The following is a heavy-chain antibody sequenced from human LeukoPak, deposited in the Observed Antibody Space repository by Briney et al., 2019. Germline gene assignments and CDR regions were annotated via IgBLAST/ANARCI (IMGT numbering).Heavy chain of an antibody. CDR2: ISYDGRNK. J-gene: IGHJ5*02. Sequence: PGGSLRLSCAASGFTFSNYAMHWVLQAPGKGLEWVAVISYDGRNKYYADSVKGRFTISRDNSKNTLYLQMNSLRAQDTAVYYCARDDFGFDPWGQGTLVTVSS. D-gene: IGHD4/OR15-4a*01. CDR3: ARDDFGFDP. V-gene: IGHV3-30*04. CDR1: GFTFSNYA.